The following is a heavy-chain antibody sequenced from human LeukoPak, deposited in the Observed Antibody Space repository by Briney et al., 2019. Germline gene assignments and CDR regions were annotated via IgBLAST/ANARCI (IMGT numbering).Heavy chain of an antibody. CDR2: IGTAGDT. J-gene: IGHJ6*02. D-gene: IGHD4-23*01. V-gene: IGHV3-13*01. CDR3: ARNSHYYYYGMDV. CDR1: GFTFSSYG. Sequence: GGSLRLSCAASGFTFSSYGMHWVRQATGKGLEWVSAIGTAGDTYYPGSVKGRFTISRENAKNSLYLQMNSLRAGDTAVYYCARNSHYYYYGMDVWAKGPRSPSP.